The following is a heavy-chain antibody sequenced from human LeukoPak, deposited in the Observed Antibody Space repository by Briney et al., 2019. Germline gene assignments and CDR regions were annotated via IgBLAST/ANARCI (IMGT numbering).Heavy chain of an antibody. CDR1: GYTFTSYG. CDR2: INTNTGNP. V-gene: IGHV7-4-1*02. D-gene: IGHD2-2*01. J-gene: IGHJ5*02. Sequence: ASVKVSCKASGYTFTSYGISWVRQAPGQGLEWMGWINTNTGNPAYAPGFTGRFVFSLDTLVSTAYLQISSLKAEDTAVYYCARSIVVVPGAVDWFDPWGQGTLVTVSS. CDR3: ARSIVVVPGAVDWFDP.